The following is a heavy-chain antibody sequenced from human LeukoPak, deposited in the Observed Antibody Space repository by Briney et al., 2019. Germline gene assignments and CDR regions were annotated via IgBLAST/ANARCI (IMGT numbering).Heavy chain of an antibody. CDR3: ARAYYYDSSGYAEYFQH. D-gene: IGHD3-22*01. CDR2: INPNSGGT. V-gene: IGHV1-2*02. Sequence: ASVKVSCKASGYTFTGYYIHWVRQAPGQGLEWMGWINPNSGGTNYAQKFQGRVTMTRDTSISTAYMELSRLRSDDTAVYYCARAYYYDSSGYAEYFQHWGQGTLVTVSS. CDR1: GYTFTGYY. J-gene: IGHJ1*01.